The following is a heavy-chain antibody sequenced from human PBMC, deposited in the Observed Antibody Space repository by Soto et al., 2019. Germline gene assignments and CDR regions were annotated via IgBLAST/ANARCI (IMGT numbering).Heavy chain of an antibody. CDR2: IYATGTT. CDR3: VRDGTKTLRDWFDP. J-gene: IGHJ5*02. Sequence: SETLSLTCTVSGASISGFYWSWIRKSAGKGLEWIGRIYATGTTDYNPSLKSRVMMSVDTSKKQFSLKLRSVTAADTAVYYCVRDGTKTLRDWFDPWGQGVSVTVSS. CDR1: GASISGFY. V-gene: IGHV4-4*07. D-gene: IGHD1-1*01.